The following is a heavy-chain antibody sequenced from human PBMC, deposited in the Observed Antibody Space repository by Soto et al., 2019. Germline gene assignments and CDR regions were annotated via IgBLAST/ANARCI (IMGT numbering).Heavy chain of an antibody. CDR3: AELCECLRGGGGGVDY. D-gene: IGHD3-16*01. CDR1: GFTVSNYG. Sequence: GGSLRLSCAASGFTVSNYGMNWVRQAPGKGLEWVAIISYDGSNKYYGDSVKGRFALSRDSYKNTLYLQMNSLRAEDTAVYDCAELCECLRGGGGGVDYWGQGALVTVSS. V-gene: IGHV3-30*18. J-gene: IGHJ4*02. CDR2: ISYDGSNK.